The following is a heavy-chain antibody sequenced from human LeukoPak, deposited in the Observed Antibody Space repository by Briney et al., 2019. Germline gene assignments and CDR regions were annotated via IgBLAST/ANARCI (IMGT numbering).Heavy chain of an antibody. CDR1: GFSFTSYA. J-gene: IGHJ4*02. CDR3: AKTAAGSSWYWAIDY. D-gene: IGHD6-13*01. V-gene: IGHV3-23*01. Sequence: PGGSLRLSCAASGFSFTSYAMTWLRQAPGKGLGWVSSISGSGDHIYYADSVKGRFTISRDYSKNTLFLQMSGLRADDTAVYFCAKTAAGSSWYWAIDYWGQGTLVTVSS. CDR2: ISGSGDHI.